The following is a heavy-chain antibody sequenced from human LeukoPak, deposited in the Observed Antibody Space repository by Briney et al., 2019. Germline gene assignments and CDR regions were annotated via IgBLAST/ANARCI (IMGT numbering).Heavy chain of an antibody. CDR2: IDTKTGNP. J-gene: IGHJ4*02. Sequence: ASVKASCKASGYTFSSCATNWVRQAPGQGLEYMGWIDTKTGNPTYAQGFTGRFVFSLDTSVSTAYLQISSLKAEDTAVYYCAIHPSDSSGYFSYWGQGALVTVSS. V-gene: IGHV7-4-1*02. CDR3: AIHPSDSSGYFSY. CDR1: GYTFSSCA. D-gene: IGHD3-22*01.